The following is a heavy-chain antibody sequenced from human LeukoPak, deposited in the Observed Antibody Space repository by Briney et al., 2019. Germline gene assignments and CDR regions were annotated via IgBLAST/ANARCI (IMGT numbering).Heavy chain of an antibody. V-gene: IGHV1-8*01. CDR1: GYTLTSYD. CDR2: MNPNSGNT. CDR3: ARGLHFISSSSWYHSALNYYYYYYYMDV. D-gene: IGHD6-13*01. J-gene: IGHJ6*03. Sequence: ASVKVSCKASGYTLTSYDINWVRQATGQGLEWMGWMNPNSGNTGYAQKFQGRVTMTRNTSISTAYMELSSLRSEDTAVYYCARGLHFISSSSWYHSALNYYYYYYYMDVWGKGTTVTVSS.